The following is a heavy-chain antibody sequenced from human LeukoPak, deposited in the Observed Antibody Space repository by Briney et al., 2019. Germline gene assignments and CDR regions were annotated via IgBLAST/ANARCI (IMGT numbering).Heavy chain of an antibody. CDR3: ASTYYDFWSGHDCYYYMDV. V-gene: IGHV4-39*07. J-gene: IGHJ6*03. CDR2: SYYSGST. D-gene: IGHD3-3*01. Sequence: SETLSLTCSLSGDAITSSLYYWGWIRQPPGKGLEWIGSSYYSGSTYYKSSFKSRVTISVDTSKNQFSLKLSSVTAADTAVYYCASTYYDFWSGHDCYYYMDVWGKGTTVTVSS. CDR1: GDAITSSLYY.